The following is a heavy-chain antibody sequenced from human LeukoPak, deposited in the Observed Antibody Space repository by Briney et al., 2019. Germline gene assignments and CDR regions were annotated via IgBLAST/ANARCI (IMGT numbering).Heavy chain of an antibody. J-gene: IGHJ4*02. D-gene: IGHD3-10*01. Sequence: PSETLSLTCAVYGGSFSDYYWSWIRQPPGKGLEWIGKINHSGSTNYNPSLKSRVTISVGTSKNQFSLKLSSVTAADTAVYYCARGLGGSGIYPNIDYGGQGTLVTVSS. CDR3: ARGLGGSGIYPNIDY. CDR2: INHSGST. CDR1: GGSFSDYY. V-gene: IGHV4-34*01.